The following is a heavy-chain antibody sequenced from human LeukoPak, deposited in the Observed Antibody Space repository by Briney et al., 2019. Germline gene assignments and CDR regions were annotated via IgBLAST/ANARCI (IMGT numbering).Heavy chain of an antibody. Sequence: SETLSLTCTVSGVSIGNFYWNWIRQSPGKGLEWIGYIYYSGTTNYNPSLKSRVTISLGMSSNQFSLRLDSVTAADTAVYYCARAASLDYWGQGILVTVSS. J-gene: IGHJ4*02. V-gene: IGHV4-59*01. CDR2: IYYSGTT. D-gene: IGHD2-2*01. CDR3: ARAASLDY. CDR1: GVSIGNFY.